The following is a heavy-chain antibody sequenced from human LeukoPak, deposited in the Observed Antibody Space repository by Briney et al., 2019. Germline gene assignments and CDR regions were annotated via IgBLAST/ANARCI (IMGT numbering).Heavy chain of an antibody. Sequence: SETLSLTCAVYGGSFSGYYWSWIRQPPGKGLEWIGEINHSGSTNYNPSLKSRVTISVDTSKNQFSLKLSSVTAADTAVYYCARHRRWNGPSYYYYYYYMDVWGKGTTVTVSS. CDR1: GGSFSGYY. CDR2: INHSGST. CDR3: ARHRRWNGPSYYYYYYYMDV. D-gene: IGHD1-1*01. V-gene: IGHV4-34*01. J-gene: IGHJ6*03.